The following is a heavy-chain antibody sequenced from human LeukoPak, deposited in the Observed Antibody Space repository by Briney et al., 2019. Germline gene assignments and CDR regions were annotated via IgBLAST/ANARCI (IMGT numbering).Heavy chain of an antibody. CDR2: ISAYNGNT. V-gene: IGHV1-18*01. Sequence: ASVKVSCKASGYTFTSYGISWVRQAPGQGLEWMGWISAYNGNTNYAQKLQGRVTMTTDTSTSTAYMELRSLRSDDTAVYYCARARTYYYDSSGYSVYDAFDIWGQGTMVTVSS. J-gene: IGHJ3*02. CDR3: ARARTYYYDSSGYSVYDAFDI. D-gene: IGHD3-22*01. CDR1: GYTFTSYG.